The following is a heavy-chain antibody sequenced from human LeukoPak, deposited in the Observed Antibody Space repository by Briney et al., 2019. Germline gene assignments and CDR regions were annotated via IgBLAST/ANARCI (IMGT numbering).Heavy chain of an antibody. Sequence: SVKVSCKAFGGTFSSYAISWVRQAPRQGLEWMGGIIPIFGTANYAQKFQGRVTITADESTSTAYMELSSLRSEDTAVYYCARVGPYSSRTYYFDYWGQGTLVTVSS. CDR1: GGTFSSYA. CDR2: IIPIFGTA. CDR3: ARVGPYSSRTYYFDY. V-gene: IGHV1-69*13. J-gene: IGHJ4*02. D-gene: IGHD6-13*01.